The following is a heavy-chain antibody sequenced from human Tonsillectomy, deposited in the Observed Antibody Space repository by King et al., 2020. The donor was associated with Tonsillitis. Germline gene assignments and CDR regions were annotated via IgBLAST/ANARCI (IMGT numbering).Heavy chain of an antibody. CDR1: GFTLSSYS. Sequence: VQLVESGGGLVQPGGSLRLSCAASGFTLSSYSMNWVSQAPGKGLEWISYITTTSKTKYYADSVKGRFTISRDNAKNSLSLQMNSLRDDDTAVYYCARDGPPKDWNYDVEAFDIWGRGTMVTVPS. CDR3: ARDGPPKDWNYDVEAFDI. D-gene: IGHD1-7*01. J-gene: IGHJ3*02. V-gene: IGHV3-48*02. CDR2: ITTTSKTK.